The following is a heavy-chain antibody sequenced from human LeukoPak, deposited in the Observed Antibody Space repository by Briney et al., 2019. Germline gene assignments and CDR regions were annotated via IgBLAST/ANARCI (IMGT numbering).Heavy chain of an antibody. CDR2: ISGSNSYI. Sequence: GGSLRLSCAASGFTFSSYTMHWIRQAPGKGLEWVSSISGSNSYIFYADSVKGRFTVSRDNAKDSLYLQMNSLRAEDTAVYYCARLGLKTITIFGVVIPGESFDYWGQGTLVTVSS. V-gene: IGHV3-21*01. D-gene: IGHD3-3*01. J-gene: IGHJ4*02. CDR3: ARLGLKTITIFGVVIPGESFDY. CDR1: GFTFSSYT.